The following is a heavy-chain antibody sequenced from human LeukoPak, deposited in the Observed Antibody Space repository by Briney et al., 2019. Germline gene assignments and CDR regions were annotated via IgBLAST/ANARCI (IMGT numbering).Heavy chain of an antibody. CDR1: GYAFTGYY. J-gene: IGHJ4*02. Sequence: ASVKVSCKASGYAFTGYYMHWVRQAPGQGLEWMGWINPSSGGTNYAQKFQGRVTMTRDTSISTAYMELSRLRSDDTAVYYCASDLGYCSSTSCYTPAGYWGQGTLVTVSS. V-gene: IGHV1-2*02. CDR3: ASDLGYCSSTSCYTPAGY. D-gene: IGHD2-2*02. CDR2: INPSSGGT.